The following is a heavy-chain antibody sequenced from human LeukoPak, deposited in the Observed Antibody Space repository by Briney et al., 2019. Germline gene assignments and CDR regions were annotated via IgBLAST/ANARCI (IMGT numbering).Heavy chain of an antibody. CDR2: IYYSGST. V-gene: IGHV4-31*03. D-gene: IGHD3-10*01. CDR1: GGSISSGGYY. CDR3: TRQGLYYYGSGSYAFDAFDI. J-gene: IGHJ3*02. Sequence: SETLSLTCTVSGGSISSGGYYWSWIRQHPGKGLEWIGYIYYSGSTYYNPFLKSRVTISVDTSKNQFSLKLSSVTAADTAVYYCTRQGLYYYGSGSYAFDAFDIWGQGTMVTVSS.